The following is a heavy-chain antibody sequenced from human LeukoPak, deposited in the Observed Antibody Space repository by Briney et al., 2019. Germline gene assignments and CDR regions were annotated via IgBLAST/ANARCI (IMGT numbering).Heavy chain of an antibody. CDR3: VRSMSGRNDL. CDR1: GFTFSNYW. J-gene: IGHJ5*02. Sequence: GGSLRLSCAGSGFTFSNYWVHRVRQAPGKGLVWVSRINVEGTRTDYADSVRGRFTISRDNAKNTLYLQMNGLTAEDTAIYYCVRSMSGRNDLWGQGTLVSVSA. CDR2: INVEGTRT. V-gene: IGHV3-74*01. D-gene: IGHD3-3*01.